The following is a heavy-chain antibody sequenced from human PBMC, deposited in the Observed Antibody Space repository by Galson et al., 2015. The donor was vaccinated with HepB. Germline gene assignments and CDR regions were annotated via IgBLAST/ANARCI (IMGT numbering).Heavy chain of an antibody. D-gene: IGHD3-22*01. J-gene: IGHJ3*02. CDR1: GFTFSSYG. Sequence: SLRLSCAASGFTFSSYGMHWVRQAPGKGLEWVAVIWYDGSNKYYADSVKGRFTISRDNSKNTLYLQMNSLRAEDTAVYYCARGLIYYDSSGYYRGLDAFDIWGQGTMVTVSS. CDR2: IWYDGSNK. CDR3: ARGLIYYDSSGYYRGLDAFDI. V-gene: IGHV3-33*01.